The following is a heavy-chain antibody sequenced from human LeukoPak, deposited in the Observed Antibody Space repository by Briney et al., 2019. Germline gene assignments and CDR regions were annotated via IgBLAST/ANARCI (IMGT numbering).Heavy chain of an antibody. D-gene: IGHD5-12*01. V-gene: IGHV3-7*01. CDR2: VNQVGSAT. Sequence: PGGSLRLSCVASGFTFSGCWMSWVRQAPGKWLEWVANVNQVGSATYYVDSVKGRFTISRDNAKNSLYLQMNSLTAEDTAVYYCASNPKGYEALATWWGQGTLVTVSS. J-gene: IGHJ4*02. CDR3: ASNPKGYEALATW. CDR1: GFTFSGCW.